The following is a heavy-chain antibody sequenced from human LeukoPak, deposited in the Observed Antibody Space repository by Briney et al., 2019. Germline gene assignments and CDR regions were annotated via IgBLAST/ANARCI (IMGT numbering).Heavy chain of an antibody. V-gene: IGHV4-30-2*01. CDR2: IYQSGST. CDR1: GGSISSGGFY. D-gene: IGHD6-6*01. J-gene: IGHJ5*02. CDR3: AREVIGYSSSTLDP. Sequence: SQTLSLTCTVSGGSISSGGFYWSWIRQPPGKGLEWIGYIYQSGSTFFNPSLESRVTISVDRTKNQFSLKLRSVTAADTAVYYCAREVIGYSSSTLDPWGQGTLVTASS.